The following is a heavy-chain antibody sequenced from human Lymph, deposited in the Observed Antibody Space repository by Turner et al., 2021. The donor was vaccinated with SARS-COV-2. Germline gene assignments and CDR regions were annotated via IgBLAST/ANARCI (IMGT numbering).Heavy chain of an antibody. V-gene: IGHV4-59*01. CDR1: GASISHYY. Sequence: QVQLQESGPGLVKPSETLSLTCTVSGASISHYYWSWIRQPPGKGLEWIGYIYYSRSTNYNPSLNSRVTISVNTSKNQFSLKLSSVTAEDTAVYYCARGLDYWGQGTLGTVSS. J-gene: IGHJ4*02. CDR2: IYYSRST. CDR3: ARGLDY.